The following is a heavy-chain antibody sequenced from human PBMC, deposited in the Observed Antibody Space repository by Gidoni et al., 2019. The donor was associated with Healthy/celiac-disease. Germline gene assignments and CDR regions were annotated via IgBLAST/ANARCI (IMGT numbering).Heavy chain of an antibody. D-gene: IGHD6-19*01. J-gene: IGHJ3*02. CDR1: GFTFGDYA. CDR3: TRALQWLGVKRLDAFDI. Sequence: EVQLVESGGGLVQPGRSLRLSCPASGFTFGDYAMSWVRQDPGTGLEWVGFIRSKAYGGTTEYAASVKGRFTISRDESKSIAYLQMNSLKTEDTAVYYCTRALQWLGVKRLDAFDIWGQGTMVTVSS. V-gene: IGHV3-49*04. CDR2: IRSKAYGGTT.